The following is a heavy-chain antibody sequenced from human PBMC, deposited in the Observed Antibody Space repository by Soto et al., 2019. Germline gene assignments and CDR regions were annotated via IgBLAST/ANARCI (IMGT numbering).Heavy chain of an antibody. V-gene: IGHV4-59*12. CDR1: GGSMNNYL. CDR3: AREGSYSAYNFAHGIQLWSFDF. Sequence: PSETLSLTCTVSGGSMNNYLWSWIRQTPGGGLQWIGYIHVTGNTYHNPSLESRVAMSVDTSKNHFSLNLSSVTAADMAVYYCAREGSYSAYNFAHGIQLWSFDFWGQGALVTVSS. D-gene: IGHD5-12*01. CDR2: IHVTGNT. J-gene: IGHJ4*02.